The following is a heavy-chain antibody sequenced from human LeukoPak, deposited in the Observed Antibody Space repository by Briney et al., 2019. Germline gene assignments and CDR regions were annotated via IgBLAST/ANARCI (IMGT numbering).Heavy chain of an antibody. D-gene: IGHD3-3*01. J-gene: IGHJ4*02. Sequence: TGGSLRLXCAASGFTFSSYSMNWDRQAPGKGLEWVSYISSSSSTLYYADSVKGRFTISRDNAKNSLYLQMNSLRAEDTAVYYCARAPWSAYNSPHDYWGQGTLVTVSS. V-gene: IGHV3-48*01. CDR3: ARAPWSAYNSPHDY. CDR2: ISSSSSTL. CDR1: GFTFSSYS.